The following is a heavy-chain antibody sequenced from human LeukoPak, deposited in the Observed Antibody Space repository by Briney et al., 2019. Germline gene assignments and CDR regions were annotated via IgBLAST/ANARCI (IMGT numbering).Heavy chain of an antibody. V-gene: IGHV3-20*04. D-gene: IGHD2-2*01. Sequence: PGGSLRHSCAASGFTFDDYGMSWVRQAPGKGLEWVSGIKWNGGSTGYADSVKGRFTISRDNAKNSLYLQMNSLRAEDTALYYCARAGQLYCSSTSCYNFDYWGQGTLVTVSS. CDR2: IKWNGGST. CDR1: GFTFDDYG. J-gene: IGHJ4*02. CDR3: ARAGQLYCSSTSCYNFDY.